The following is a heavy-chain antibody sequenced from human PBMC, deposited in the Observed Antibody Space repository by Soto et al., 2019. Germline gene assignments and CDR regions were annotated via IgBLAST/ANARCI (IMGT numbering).Heavy chain of an antibody. V-gene: IGHV3-23*01. CDR1: GFTFSSNY. CDR3: AKGFDYVEGRRHTLKYCRE. D-gene: IGHD4-17*01. J-gene: IGHJ1*01. Sequence: GGSLRLSCAASGFTFSSNYMSWVRQAPGKGLEWVSVVSGSASNTFYADSVKGRFTISRDNSKDTLDLHMSVLRADAPALLFTAKGFDYVEGRRHTLKYCREWVQGPRVTVSS. CDR2: VSGSASNT.